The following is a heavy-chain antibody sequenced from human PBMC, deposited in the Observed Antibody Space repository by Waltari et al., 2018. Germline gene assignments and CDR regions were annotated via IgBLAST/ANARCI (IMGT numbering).Heavy chain of an antibody. Sequence: EVQLVESGGGLVQPGGSLRRSCAASGFTFSSYEMNWVRQAPGKGLEWVSYISSSGSTIYYADSVKGRFTISRDNAKNSLYLQMNSLRAEDTAVYYCARGEVGWGGWVDYWGQGTLVTVSS. CDR3: ARGEVGWGGWVDY. CDR1: GFTFSSYE. CDR2: ISSSGSTI. J-gene: IGHJ4*02. D-gene: IGHD6-19*01. V-gene: IGHV3-48*03.